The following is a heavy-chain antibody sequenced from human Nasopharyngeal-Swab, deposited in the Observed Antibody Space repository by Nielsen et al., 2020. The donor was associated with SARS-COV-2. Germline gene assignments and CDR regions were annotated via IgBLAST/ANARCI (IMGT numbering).Heavy chain of an antibody. D-gene: IGHD3-16*01. J-gene: IGHJ6*03. V-gene: IGHV1-24*01. CDR3: VTYTQRESYLLGGYDYSYYMDV. Sequence: WVRQAPGLGLEWMGGFDPEDGVTVYSQRVQGRLTLTEDTSTDTAFMDLSGLRSEDTPVYYCVTYTQRESYLLGGYDYSYYMDVWGKGTTVTVSS. CDR2: FDPEDGVT.